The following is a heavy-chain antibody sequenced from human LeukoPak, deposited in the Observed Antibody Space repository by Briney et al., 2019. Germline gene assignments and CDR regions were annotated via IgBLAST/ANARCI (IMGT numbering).Heavy chain of an antibody. D-gene: IGHD5-18*01. Sequence: PGGSLRLSCAASGXTFSYAWMSWVRQAPGKGLESVGRIKSKSDGGTTDYDAPVKGRFTISRDDSKNTLFLQMSSLKTEVTAVYYCTTKIQLWPLDYWGQGTLVSVST. CDR1: GXTFSYAW. CDR2: IKSKSDGGTT. CDR3: TTKIQLWPLDY. V-gene: IGHV3-15*01. J-gene: IGHJ4*02.